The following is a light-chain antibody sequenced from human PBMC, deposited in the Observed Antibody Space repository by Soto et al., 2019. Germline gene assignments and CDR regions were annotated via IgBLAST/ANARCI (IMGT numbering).Light chain of an antibody. CDR1: SSDVGGCNC. CDR3: RSYAGSNNGV. CDR2: EVS. Sequence: QSALTQPPSASGSPGQSVTISCTGTSSDVGGCNCVYWYQHHPGKAPKLMIYEVSKRPSGVPDRFSGSKSGNTSCLTVSWLKAEDEADYYCRSYAGSNNGVFGTGTKLTVL. J-gene: IGLJ1*01. V-gene: IGLV2-8*01.